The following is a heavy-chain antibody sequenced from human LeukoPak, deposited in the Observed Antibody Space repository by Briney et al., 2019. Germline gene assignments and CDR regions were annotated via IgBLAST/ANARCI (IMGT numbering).Heavy chain of an antibody. CDR3: ARRCDTSSYYTYYFDY. CDR2: INPNSGGT. Sequence: GASVKVSCKASGYTFTAYHIHWVRQAPGQGLEWMGWINPNSGGTNYAQKFQGRVTMTRDTSISTAYMELSRLRSDDTAVYFCARRCDTSSYYTYYFDYWGQGTLVTVSS. CDR1: GYTFTAYH. J-gene: IGHJ4*02. V-gene: IGHV1-2*02. D-gene: IGHD3-22*01.